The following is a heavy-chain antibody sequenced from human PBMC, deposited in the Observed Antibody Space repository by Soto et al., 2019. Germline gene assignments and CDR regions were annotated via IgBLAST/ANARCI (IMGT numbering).Heavy chain of an antibody. CDR2: IIPVLGAP. V-gene: IGHV1-69*01. J-gene: IGHJ4*02. D-gene: IGHD3-22*01. Sequence: QVQLVQSGTEVKKPGSSVKVSCKTSGGTFSSFPIAWVRQAPGQGLEWVGGIIPVLGAPSYAQTFQGRVTITADESTGVAYLKRSSLRSDDTAVYFCARDRHYENHTFYYLKYYFDYWGQGTLVTVSS. CDR1: GGTFSSFP. CDR3: ARDRHYENHTFYYLKYYFDY.